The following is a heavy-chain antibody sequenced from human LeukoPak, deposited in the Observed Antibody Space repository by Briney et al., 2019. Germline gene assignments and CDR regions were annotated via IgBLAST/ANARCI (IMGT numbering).Heavy chain of an antibody. J-gene: IGHJ4*02. Sequence: PGGSLRLSCAASGFTFSSYSMNWVRQAPGKGLEWVSSISSSSSYIYYADSVKGRFTISRDNAKNSLYLQMNSLRAEDTDVYYCARGGGSGSYFLDYWGQGTLVTVSS. D-gene: IGHD3-10*01. V-gene: IGHV3-21*01. CDR2: ISSSSSYI. CDR3: ARGGGSGSYFLDY. CDR1: GFTFSSYS.